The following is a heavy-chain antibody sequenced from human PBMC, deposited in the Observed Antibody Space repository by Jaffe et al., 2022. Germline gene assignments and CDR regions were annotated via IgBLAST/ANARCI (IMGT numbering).Heavy chain of an antibody. CDR3: AKINRVTVAVSWYFDL. D-gene: IGHD6-19*01. CDR1: GFTFSSYG. V-gene: IGHV3-30*02. J-gene: IGHJ2*01. CDR2: IRYDGSNK. Sequence: QVQLVESGGGVVQPGGSLRLSCAASGFTFSSYGMHWVRQAPGKGLEWVAFIRYDGSNKYYADSVKGRFTISRDNSKNTLYLQMNSLRAEDTAVYYCAKINRVTVAVSWYFDLWGRGTLVTVSS.